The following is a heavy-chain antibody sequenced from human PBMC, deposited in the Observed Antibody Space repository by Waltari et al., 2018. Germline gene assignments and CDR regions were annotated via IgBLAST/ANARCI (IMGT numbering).Heavy chain of an antibody. D-gene: IGHD3-10*01. J-gene: IGHJ2*01. Sequence: QVQLQESGPGLVKPSETLSLTCAVSGYSISSGYYWGWIRQPPGKGLEWIGSIYHSGSTYYNPALKSRVTISVDTSKNQFSLKLSSVTAADTAVYYCARHYGSGSYDKVAWYFDLWGRGTLVTVSS. V-gene: IGHV4-38-2*01. CDR3: ARHYGSGSYDKVAWYFDL. CDR1: GYSISSGYY. CDR2: IYHSGST.